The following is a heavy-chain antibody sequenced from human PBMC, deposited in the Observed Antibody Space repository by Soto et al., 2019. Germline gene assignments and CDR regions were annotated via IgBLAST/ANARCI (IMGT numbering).Heavy chain of an antibody. J-gene: IGHJ5*02. V-gene: IGHV1-18*01. CDR3: ARDLIAARPGWFDP. CDR1: GYTFATYG. CDR2: ISVYNGDT. D-gene: IGHD6-6*01. Sequence: QVQLVQSGAEVKKPGASVKVSCRASGYTFATYGISWVRQAPGQGLEWMGWISVYNGDTNYAQKFQGRVTMTTDPSTSTAYMELRSLRSADAAVYYCARDLIAARPGWFDPWGQGTLVTVSS.